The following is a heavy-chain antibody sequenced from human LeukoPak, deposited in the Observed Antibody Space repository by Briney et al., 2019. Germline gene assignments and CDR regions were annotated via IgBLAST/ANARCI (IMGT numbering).Heavy chain of an antibody. D-gene: IGHD5-18*01. J-gene: IGHJ4*02. CDR2: IYYSGSS. CDR3: ARSVVGYDNFDY. CDR1: GGSINNGGYY. V-gene: IGHV4-30-4*01. Sequence: SETLSLTCTVSGGSINNGGYYWSWIRQHPGKGLEWIGYIYYSGSSYYNPSLRSRVTISVDTSKNQFSLKLNSVTASDTAMYYCARSVVGYDNFDYWGQGTLVTVSS.